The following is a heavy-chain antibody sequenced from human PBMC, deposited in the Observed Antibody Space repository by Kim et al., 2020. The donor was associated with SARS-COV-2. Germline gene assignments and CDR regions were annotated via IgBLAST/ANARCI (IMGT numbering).Heavy chain of an antibody. J-gene: IGHJ6*02. V-gene: IGHV3-9*01. Sequence: DYADSVKGRFITSRENARNSLYLQMNSLRPEDTALYYCTRDVLAGGADVWGQGTAVIVSS. D-gene: IGHD2-21*01. CDR3: TRDVLAGGADV.